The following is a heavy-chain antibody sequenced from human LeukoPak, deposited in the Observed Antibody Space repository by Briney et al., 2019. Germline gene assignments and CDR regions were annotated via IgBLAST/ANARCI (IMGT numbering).Heavy chain of an antibody. CDR1: GGSFSGYF. J-gene: IGHJ4*02. CDR3: ARAYSSSRSVFDY. D-gene: IGHD6-13*01. Sequence: SETLSLTCAVYGGSFSGYFWSWIRQQSGKGLEWVGYIYYSGTPYYNPSLESRVTISVDTSKNQFSLRLSSVTAADTAVYFCARAYSSSRSVFDYWGQGILVTVSS. CDR2: IYYSGTP. V-gene: IGHV4-31*11.